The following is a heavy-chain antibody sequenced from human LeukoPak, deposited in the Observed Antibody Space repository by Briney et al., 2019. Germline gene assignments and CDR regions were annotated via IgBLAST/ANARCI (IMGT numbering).Heavy chain of an antibody. Sequence: ASVKVSCKASGYTFTSYYMHWVRQAPGQGLEWMGIINPSGGSTSYAQKFQGRVTMTRDTSTSTVYMELSSLRAEDTAVYYCAISVKWELQGGVFDYWGQGTLVTVSS. D-gene: IGHD1-26*01. CDR3: AISVKWELQGGVFDY. CDR2: INPSGGST. CDR1: GYTFTSYY. V-gene: IGHV1-46*01. J-gene: IGHJ4*02.